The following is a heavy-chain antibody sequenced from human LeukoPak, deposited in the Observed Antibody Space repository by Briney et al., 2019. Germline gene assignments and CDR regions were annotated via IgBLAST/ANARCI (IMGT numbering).Heavy chain of an antibody. J-gene: IGHJ6*03. Sequence: ASLKVSCKASGYTFTSYGISWVRQAPGQGLEWMGWISAYNGNTNYAQKLQGRVTMTTDTSTSTAYMELRSLRSDDTAVYYCARDCSSTRGRCYYYMDVWGKGTTVTVSS. D-gene: IGHD2-2*01. V-gene: IGHV1-18*01. CDR3: ARDCSSTRGRCYYYMDV. CDR2: ISAYNGNT. CDR1: GYTFTSYG.